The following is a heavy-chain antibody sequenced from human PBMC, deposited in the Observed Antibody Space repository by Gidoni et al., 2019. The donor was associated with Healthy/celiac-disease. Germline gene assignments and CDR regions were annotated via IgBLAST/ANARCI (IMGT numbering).Heavy chain of an antibody. CDR1: GGSISSYY. V-gene: IGHV4-59*01. J-gene: IGHJ4*02. CDR2: IYYSGST. Sequence: QVQLQESGPGLVTPSETLSLTCTGSGGSISSYYWSWIRQPPGKGLEWIGYIYYSGSTNYNPSLKSRVTISVDTSKNQFSLKLSSVTAADTAVYYCARRDGYNFYFDYWGQGTLVTVSS. CDR3: ARRDGYNFYFDY. D-gene: IGHD5-12*01.